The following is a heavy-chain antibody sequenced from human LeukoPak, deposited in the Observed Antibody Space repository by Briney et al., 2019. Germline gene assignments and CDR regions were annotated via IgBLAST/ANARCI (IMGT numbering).Heavy chain of an antibody. CDR1: GNSISSYY. J-gene: IGHJ4*02. Sequence: SETLSLTCTVSGNSISSYYWSWIRQPAGKGLEWIGRIYTSENTNYNPSLKSRVTMSVDRSKNQFSLKLSSVTAADTAVYYCARDASICSGGSCFFLYYYDSSGYYLNDYWGQGTLVTVSS. CDR3: ARDASICSGGSCFFLYYYDSSGYYLNDY. V-gene: IGHV4-4*07. D-gene: IGHD3-22*01. CDR2: IYTSENT.